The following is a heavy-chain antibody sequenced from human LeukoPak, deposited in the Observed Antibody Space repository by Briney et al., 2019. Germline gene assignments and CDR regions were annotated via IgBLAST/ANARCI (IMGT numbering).Heavy chain of an antibody. CDR3: ARVSYYNSGTVDY. V-gene: IGHV1-2*02. D-gene: IGHD3-10*01. CDR2: INPNSGGT. CDR1: GYIFTGYY. J-gene: IGHJ4*02. Sequence: ASVKDSCKASGYIFTGYYMHWVRQAPGQGLEWMGWINPNSGGTNYAQKFQGRVTMTRDTSITTAYMDLSRLRSDDTAVYYCARVSYYNSGTVDYWGQGTLVTVSS.